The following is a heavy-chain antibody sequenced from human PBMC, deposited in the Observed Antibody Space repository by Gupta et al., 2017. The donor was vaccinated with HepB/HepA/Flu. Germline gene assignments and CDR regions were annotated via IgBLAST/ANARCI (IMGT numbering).Heavy chain of an antibody. V-gene: IGHV3-23*01. Sequence: EVQLLESGGGLFRLGGSLRLSCASSGLTPSTCALARVRLAPGQGVGSIASISRRGDRTYYTDSVKDRFTNSRENSKNTMYLEMNSLRAEDSAVYYCAKIFEPNLEYYWYGLGVWGQGTTVTDSS. CDR1: GLTPSTCA. CDR2: ISRRGDRT. J-gene: IGHJ6*02. D-gene: IGHD3-3*01. CDR3: AKIFEPNLEYYWYGLGV.